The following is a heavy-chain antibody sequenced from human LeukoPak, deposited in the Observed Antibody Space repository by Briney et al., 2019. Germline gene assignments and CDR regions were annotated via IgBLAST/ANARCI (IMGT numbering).Heavy chain of an antibody. CDR3: ARAYSSSSFPWFDP. V-gene: IGHV6-1*01. CDR1: GDSVSSNSAA. J-gene: IGHJ5*02. Sequence: RSQTLSLACAISGDSVSSNSAAWNWIRQSPSRGLEWLGRTYYRSKWYNDYAVSVKSRITINPDTSKNQFSLQLNSVTPEDTAVYYCARAYSSSSFPWFDPWGQGTLVTVSS. CDR2: TYYRSKWYN. D-gene: IGHD6-13*01.